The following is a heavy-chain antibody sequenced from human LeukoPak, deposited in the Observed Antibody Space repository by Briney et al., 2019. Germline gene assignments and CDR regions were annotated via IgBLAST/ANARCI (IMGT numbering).Heavy chain of an antibody. CDR1: GFTFSSYA. CDR3: AKEGYGDLSSGWSPSFDY. Sequence: PGGSLRLSCAASGFTFSSYAMSWVRQAPWKGLEWVSAISGSGGSTYYADSVKGRFTISRDNSKNTLYLQMDSLRAEDTAVYYCAKEGYGDLSSGWSPSFDYWGQGTLVTVSS. V-gene: IGHV3-23*01. CDR2: ISGSGGST. D-gene: IGHD6-19*01. J-gene: IGHJ4*02.